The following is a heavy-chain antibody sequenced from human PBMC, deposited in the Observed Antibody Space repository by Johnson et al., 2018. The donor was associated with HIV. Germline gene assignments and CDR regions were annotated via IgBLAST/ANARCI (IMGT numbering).Heavy chain of an antibody. J-gene: IGHJ3*02. CDR2: IWYDGSNK. CDR1: GFTFSSYG. CDR3: ASGIWYLWSAFDI. Sequence: QVQLVESGGGVVQPGRSLRLSCAASGFTFSSYGMHWVRQAPGKGLEWVAVIWYDGSNKYYADSVKGRFTISRDNDKNSLYLQMNSLRAEDTAVYYCASGIWYLWSAFDIWGQGAMVIVSS. V-gene: IGHV3-33*03. D-gene: IGHD3-3*01.